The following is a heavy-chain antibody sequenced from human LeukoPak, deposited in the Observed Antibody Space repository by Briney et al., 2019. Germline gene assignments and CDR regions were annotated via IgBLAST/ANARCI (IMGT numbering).Heavy chain of an antibody. CDR3: ARQMSGSGSHDY. V-gene: IGHV3-74*01. Sequence: PGGSLRLFCVASGFAFSRSWMHWVRQAPGEGLLWVSRINSDGYTIYADSVEGRFTISRDNAKNTLYLQMNSLRAEDTAVYYCARQMSGSGSHDYWGQGTLVTVSS. CDR2: INSDGYT. CDR1: GFAFSRSW. J-gene: IGHJ4*02. D-gene: IGHD3-10*01.